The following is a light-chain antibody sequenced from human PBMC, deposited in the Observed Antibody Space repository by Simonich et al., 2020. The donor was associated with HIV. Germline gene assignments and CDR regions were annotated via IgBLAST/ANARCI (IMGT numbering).Light chain of an antibody. J-gene: IGKJ3*01. CDR2: LGY. V-gene: IGKV2-28*01. Sequence: DIVMTQSPLSLPVTPGEPASISCRSSQSLLHSNGYNYLNCYLQKPGHSPQVLIYLGYNRASGVPDRVSGRGSGTDYTLKISRVEAEDVGVYYCMQGTLPFTFGPGTKVDIK. CDR1: QSLLHSNGYNY. CDR3: MQGTLPFT.